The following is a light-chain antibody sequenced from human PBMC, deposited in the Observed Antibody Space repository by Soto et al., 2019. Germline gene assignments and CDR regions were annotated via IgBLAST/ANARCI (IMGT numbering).Light chain of an antibody. CDR2: TND. CDR1: SSNMGSNT. CDR3: AVWDDRLNGHG. Sequence: QSVLTQPPSASGTPGQRVTISCYGSSSNMGSNTVHWFQQFPGTAPRLLISTNDQRPSGVPDRFIGSNSGTSASLVISGLQFEDEADYYCAVWDDRLNGHGFVTGTKVTV. J-gene: IGLJ1*01. V-gene: IGLV1-44*01.